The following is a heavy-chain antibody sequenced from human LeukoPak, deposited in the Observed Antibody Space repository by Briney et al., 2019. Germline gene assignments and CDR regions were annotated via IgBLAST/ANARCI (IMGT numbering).Heavy chain of an antibody. CDR2: ISSSSSTI. J-gene: IGHJ3*02. V-gene: IGHV3-48*02. CDR1: GFTLSSYS. Sequence: GGSLRLPCAVSGFTLSSYSMNWVRQAPGKGLEWVSYISSSSSTIHYADSVKGRFTISRDNAKNSLYLQMTSLRDEDTAMYYCAKGDSSGYYDDAFDIWGQGTMVTVSS. CDR3: AKGDSSGYYDDAFDI. D-gene: IGHD3-22*01.